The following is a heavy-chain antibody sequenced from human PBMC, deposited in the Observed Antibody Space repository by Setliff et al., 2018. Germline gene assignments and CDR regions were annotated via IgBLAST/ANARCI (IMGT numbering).Heavy chain of an antibody. Sequence: PSETLSLTCTVSGGSITSSNYYWDWIRQPPGKGLEWIGSIYYSGSTYYNPSLKSRVTMSVDTSKNQFSLKLTSVTAADTAVFYCARHFWSGSDYFDYWGQGTLVTVSS. CDR1: GGSITSSNYY. CDR2: IYYSGST. CDR3: ARHFWSGSDYFDY. V-gene: IGHV4-39*01. J-gene: IGHJ4*02. D-gene: IGHD3-3*01.